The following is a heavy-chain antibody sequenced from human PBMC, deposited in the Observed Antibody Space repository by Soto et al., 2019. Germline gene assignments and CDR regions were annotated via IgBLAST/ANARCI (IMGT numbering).Heavy chain of an antibody. D-gene: IGHD6-6*01. CDR2: IIPIFGTA. V-gene: IGHV1-69*13. J-gene: IGHJ4*02. CDR1: GGTFSSYA. CDR3: ARGRGSPFDFDY. Sequence: ASVKVSCKASGGTFSSYAISWVRQAPGQGLEWMGGIIPIFGTANYAQKFQGRVTMTANASTSTAYMELSGLRSEDTAVYYCARGRGSPFDFDYWGQGTLVTVSS.